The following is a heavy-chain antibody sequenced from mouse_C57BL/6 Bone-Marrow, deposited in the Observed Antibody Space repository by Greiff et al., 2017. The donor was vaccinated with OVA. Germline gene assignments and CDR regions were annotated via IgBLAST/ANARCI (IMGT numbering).Heavy chain of an antibody. CDR3: ARHKGFITTVVGYIDV. CDR2: ISSGGSYT. J-gene: IGHJ1*03. CDR1: GFTFSSYG. D-gene: IGHD1-1*01. Sequence: EVTLVESGGDFVKPGGSLKLSCAASGFTFSSYGMSWVLQTPDKRLAWVATISSGGSYTYYPDSVQGRFTISRDTAKNTLYLKMSSLKSEDTSMYYCARHKGFITTVVGYIDVWGTGTTVTVSS. V-gene: IGHV5-6*02.